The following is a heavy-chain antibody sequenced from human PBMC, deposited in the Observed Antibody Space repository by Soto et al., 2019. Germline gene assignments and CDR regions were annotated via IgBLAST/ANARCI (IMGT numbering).Heavy chain of an antibody. CDR1: GFTFINYD. V-gene: IGHV3-33*01. CDR3: ARDRRYCNGGSCYPDY. Sequence: LRLSCAASGFTFINYDMHWVRQAPGKGLEWVAVAWFNGNDKYYADSVKGRFTISRDNSKNTLYLQMNSLRAEDTAIYYCARDRRYCNGGSCYPDYWGQGTLVTVSS. J-gene: IGHJ4*01. CDR2: AWFNGNDK. D-gene: IGHD2-15*01.